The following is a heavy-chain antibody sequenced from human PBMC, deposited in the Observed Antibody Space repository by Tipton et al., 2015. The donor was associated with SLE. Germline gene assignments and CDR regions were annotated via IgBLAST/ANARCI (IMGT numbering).Heavy chain of an antibody. D-gene: IGHD1-26*01. J-gene: IGHJ3*02. CDR1: GYTFTTYY. CDR2: MNPSVGST. V-gene: IGHV1-46*01. Sequence: QLVQSGPEVKKPGASVKVSCRASGYTFTTYYIHWVRQAPGQGLEWMGIMNPSVGSTTYAQKFQGRVTMNRDTSTSTGYMELSSLRSEDTAVYYCARNWELYDAFDIWGQGTMVIVSS. CDR3: ARNWELYDAFDI.